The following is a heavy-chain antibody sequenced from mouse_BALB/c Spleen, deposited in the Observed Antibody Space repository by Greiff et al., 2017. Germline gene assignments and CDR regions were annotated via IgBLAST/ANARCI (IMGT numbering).Heavy chain of an antibody. CDR1: GFNIKDTY. D-gene: IGHD6-5*01. CDR3: ARQSYDYVAMDY. CDR2: IDPANGNT. J-gene: IGHJ4*01. V-gene: IGHV14-3*02. Sequence: VQLKESGAELVKPGASVKLSCTASGFNIKDTYMHWVKQRPEQGLEWIGRIDPANGNTKYDPKFQGKATITADTSSNTAYLQLISLTSEDTAVYYCARQSYDYVAMDYWGQGTSVTVSS.